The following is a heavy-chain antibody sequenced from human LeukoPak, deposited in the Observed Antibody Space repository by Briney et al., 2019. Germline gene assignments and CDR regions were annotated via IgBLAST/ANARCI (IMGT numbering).Heavy chain of an antibody. CDR1: GFTFSDYY. CDR3: ARVTGYMIEDQFDY. CDR2: IYYSGST. D-gene: IGHD3-22*01. J-gene: IGHJ4*02. Sequence: GSLRLSCAASGFTFSDYYMTWIRQAPGKGLEWIGYIYYSGSTNYNSSFKSRVTISIDTSKNQFSLRLSSVTAADTAVYYCARVTGYMIEDQFDYWGQGTLVTVSS. V-gene: IGHV4-59*01.